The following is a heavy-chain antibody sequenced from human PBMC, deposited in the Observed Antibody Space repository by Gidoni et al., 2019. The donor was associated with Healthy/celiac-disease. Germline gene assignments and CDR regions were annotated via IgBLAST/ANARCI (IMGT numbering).Heavy chain of an antibody. D-gene: IGHD3-10*01. Sequence: EVQLVESGGGLVKPGGSLRLSCAASGFTFSSYSMNWVRQAPGKGLEWGSSISSSSSYIYYADSVKGRFTISRDNAKNSLYLQMNSLRAEDTAVYYCAREETMVRGLYYYYGMDVWGQGTTVTVSS. CDR1: GFTFSSYS. V-gene: IGHV3-21*01. CDR2: ISSSSSYI. CDR3: AREETMVRGLYYYYGMDV. J-gene: IGHJ6*02.